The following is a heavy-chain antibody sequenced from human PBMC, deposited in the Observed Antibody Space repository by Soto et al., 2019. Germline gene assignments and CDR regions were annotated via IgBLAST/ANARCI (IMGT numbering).Heavy chain of an antibody. D-gene: IGHD2-2*01. CDR3: ASAGIVVPAALYYYYGMDV. Sequence: EVQLVESGGGLVQPGGSLRLSCAASGFTFSSYWMHWVRQAPGKGLVWVSRINSDGSSTGYADSVKGRFTISRDNAKNTLYLQMNSLRAEDTAVYYCASAGIVVPAALYYYYGMDVWGQGTTVTVSS. J-gene: IGHJ6*02. CDR2: INSDGSST. CDR1: GFTFSSYW. V-gene: IGHV3-74*01.